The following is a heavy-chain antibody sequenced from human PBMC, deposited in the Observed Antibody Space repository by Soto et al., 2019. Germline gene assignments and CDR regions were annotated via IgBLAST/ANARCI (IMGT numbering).Heavy chain of an antibody. Sequence: ASVKVSCKASGYTFTSYGISWVRQAPGQGLEWMGWISAYNGNTNYAQKLQGRVTMTTDTSTSTAYMELRSLRSDDTAVYYCARDRVSGFAYYYGMDVWGQGTTVTVSS. CDR3: ARDRVSGFAYYYGMDV. CDR2: ISAYNGNT. V-gene: IGHV1-18*01. CDR1: GYTFTSYG. D-gene: IGHD3-3*01. J-gene: IGHJ6*02.